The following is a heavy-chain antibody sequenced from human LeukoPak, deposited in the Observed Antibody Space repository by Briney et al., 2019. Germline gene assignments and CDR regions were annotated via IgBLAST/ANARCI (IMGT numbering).Heavy chain of an antibody. CDR1: GFTFSSYS. CDR3: ARGRIAAAGRYFDY. J-gene: IGHJ4*02. V-gene: IGHV3-21*01. CDR2: ISSSSSYI. Sequence: NPGGSLRLSCAASGFTFSSYSMNWVRQAPGKGLEWVSSISSSSSYIYYADSVKGRFTISRDNAKNSRYLQMNSLIAEDTAVYYCARGRIAAAGRYFDYWGQGTLVTVSS. D-gene: IGHD6-13*01.